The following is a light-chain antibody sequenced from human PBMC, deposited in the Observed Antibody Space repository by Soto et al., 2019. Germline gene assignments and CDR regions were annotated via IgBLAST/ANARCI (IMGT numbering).Light chain of an antibody. J-gene: IGLJ3*02. CDR1: SSNIENNY. CDR2: DNN. V-gene: IGLV1-51*01. Sequence: QSVLTQPPSVSAAPGQKVTISCSGSSSNIENNYVCWYQHLPGTAPKLLIYDNNQRPSGIPDRFSGSKSGTSATLGITGLQTGDEADYYCATWDGSLSVGVFGGGTKVTVL. CDR3: ATWDGSLSVGV.